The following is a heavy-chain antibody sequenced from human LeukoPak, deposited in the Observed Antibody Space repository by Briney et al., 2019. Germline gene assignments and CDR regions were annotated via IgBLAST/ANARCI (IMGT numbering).Heavy chain of an antibody. V-gene: IGHV4-39*01. D-gene: IGHD2-2*01. CDR2: IYYSGST. CDR1: GGSISSSNYY. CDR3: ARSYCSSTSCYAGGYFQH. Sequence: NTSETLSLTCTVSGGSISSSNYYWGWIRQPPGKGLEWIGNIYYSGSTYYNPSLKSRVTISVDTSKNQFSLKLNSVTAADTAAYYCARSYCSSTSCYAGGYFQHWGQGTLVTVSS. J-gene: IGHJ1*01.